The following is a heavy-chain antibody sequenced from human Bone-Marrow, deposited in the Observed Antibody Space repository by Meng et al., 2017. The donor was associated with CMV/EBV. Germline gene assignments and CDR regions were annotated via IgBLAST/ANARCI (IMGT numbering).Heavy chain of an antibody. CDR2: NRHDGSNK. CDR1: GFSFSDYA. CDR3: ARYRGLGGYSYGRYYYYGMDV. J-gene: IGHJ6*02. D-gene: IGHD5-18*01. V-gene: IGHV3-30*02. Sequence: GESLKISCAASGFSFSDYAMHWVRQAPGKGLEWVTFNRHDGSNKYYAESVKGRFTISRDNAKNSLYLQMNSLRAEDTALYYCARYRGLGGYSYGRYYYYGMDVWGQRTTVTVSS.